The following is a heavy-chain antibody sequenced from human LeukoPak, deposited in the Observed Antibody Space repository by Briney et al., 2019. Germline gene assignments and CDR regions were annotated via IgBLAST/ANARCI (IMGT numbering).Heavy chain of an antibody. D-gene: IGHD6-13*01. CDR2: ISSSSTYI. CDR3: ARIAAAGFRWFET. Sequence: GGSLRLSCAASGFTFSSYSMNWVRQDPGKGLEWVSSISSSSTYIYYADSVKGRFTISRDNAKNSLYLQMNSLRAEDTAVYYCARIAAAGFRWFETWGQKTLVTVSS. J-gene: IGHJ5*02. CDR1: GFTFSSYS. V-gene: IGHV3-21*01.